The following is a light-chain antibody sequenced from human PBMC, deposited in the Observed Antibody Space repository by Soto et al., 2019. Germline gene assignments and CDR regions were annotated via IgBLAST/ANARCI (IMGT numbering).Light chain of an antibody. V-gene: IGKV1D-8*01. CDR2: AAS. CDR1: QGISSY. Sequence: VIWMTQSPSLLSASTGDRVTISCRISQGISSYLAWYQQKPGKAPELLIYAASTLQSGVPARFRGSGSETDFPLTISCLQSEDFETYYYRQYYSFPPLTFGGGTKVEIK. CDR3: RQYYSFPPLT. J-gene: IGKJ4*02.